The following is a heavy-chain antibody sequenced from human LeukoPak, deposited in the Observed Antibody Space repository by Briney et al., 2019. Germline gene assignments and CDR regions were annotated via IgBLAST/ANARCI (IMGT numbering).Heavy chain of an antibody. D-gene: IGHD3-22*01. CDR3: ARGDHYYDSSAFLDY. J-gene: IGHJ4*02. V-gene: IGHV3-30*04. CDR1: GFTFNLYA. CDR2: MSYDGSNK. Sequence: GGSLRLSCAASGFTFNLYAMHWVRQAPGKGPEWVALMSYDGSNKYYTDSVKGRFSISRDNSKNTLYVQINNLRPEDTAVYYCARGDHYYDSSAFLDYWGQGTLVTVSS.